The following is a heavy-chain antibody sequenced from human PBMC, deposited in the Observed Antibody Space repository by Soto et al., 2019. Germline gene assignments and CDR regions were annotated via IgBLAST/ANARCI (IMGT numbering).Heavy chain of an antibody. CDR1: GGSISSYY. D-gene: IGHD3-3*01. V-gene: IGHV4-59*08. Sequence: SETLSLTCTVSGGSISSYYWSWIRQPPGKGLERIGYIYYSGSTNYNPSLKSRVTISVDTSKNQFSLKLSSVTAADTAVYYCARQFWSTASRGYYYYYMDVWGKGTTVTVSS. CDR2: IYYSGST. CDR3: ARQFWSTASRGYYYYYMDV. J-gene: IGHJ6*03.